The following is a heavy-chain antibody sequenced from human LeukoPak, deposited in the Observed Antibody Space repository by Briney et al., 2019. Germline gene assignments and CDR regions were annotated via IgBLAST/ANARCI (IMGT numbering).Heavy chain of an antibody. V-gene: IGHV1-69*04. CDR2: IIPILGIA. CDR1: GGTFSSCA. J-gene: IGHJ6*02. CDR3: ARDDPKYYYYYGMDV. Sequence: ASVKVSCKASGGTFSSCAISWVRQAPGQGLEWMGRIIPILGIANYAQKFQGRVTITADKSTSTAYMELSSLRSEDTAVYYCARDDPKYYYYYGMDVWGQGTTVTVSS.